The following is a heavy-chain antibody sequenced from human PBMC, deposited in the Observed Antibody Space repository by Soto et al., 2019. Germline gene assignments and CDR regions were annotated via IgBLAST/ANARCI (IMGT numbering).Heavy chain of an antibody. CDR1: GFTFTGNW. J-gene: IGHJ5*02. CDR3: ATVGTGSYNWFDT. V-gene: IGHV3-74*01. Sequence: EVQLVESGGGLVQPGGSLRLSCAASGFTFTGNWMHWVRQGPGKGLVWVARINRDGTATTYADSVTGRFTISRDNSKNPLYLQMNSLGAEDTAVYYCATVGTGSYNWFDTWGQGTMVTVSS. D-gene: IGHD1-26*01. CDR2: INRDGTAT.